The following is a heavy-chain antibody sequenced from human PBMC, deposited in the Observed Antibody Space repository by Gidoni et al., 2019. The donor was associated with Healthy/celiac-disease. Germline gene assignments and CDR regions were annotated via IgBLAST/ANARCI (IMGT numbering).Heavy chain of an antibody. CDR3: ARGGYDFWSGYPDAFDI. D-gene: IGHD3-3*01. J-gene: IGHJ3*02. Sequence: EVQLVESGGGLVQPGGSLRLSCAASGFPFSSYWMHWVRQAPGKGLVWVSRINSDGSSTSYADSVKGRFTISRDNAKNTLYLQMNSLRAEDTAVYYCARGGYDFWSGYPDAFDIWGQGTMVTVSS. V-gene: IGHV3-74*01. CDR1: GFPFSSYW. CDR2: INSDGSST.